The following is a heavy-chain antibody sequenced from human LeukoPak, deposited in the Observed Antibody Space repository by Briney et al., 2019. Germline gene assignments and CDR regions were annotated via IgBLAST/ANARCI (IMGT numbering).Heavy chain of an antibody. CDR3: AGTQQLVQNYYYGMDV. CDR1: GGSISSYY. V-gene: IGHV4-59*01. D-gene: IGHD6-13*01. CDR2: IYYSGST. Sequence: PSETLSLTCTVSGGSISSYYWSWIRQPPGKGLEWIGYIYYSGSTNYNPSLKSRVTISVDTSKNQFSLKLSSVTAADTAVYYCAGTQQLVQNYYYGMDVWGQGTTVTVSS. J-gene: IGHJ6*02.